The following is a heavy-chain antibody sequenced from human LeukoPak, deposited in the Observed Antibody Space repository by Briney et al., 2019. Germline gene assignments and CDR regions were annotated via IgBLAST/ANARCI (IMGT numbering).Heavy chain of an antibody. D-gene: IGHD3-22*01. CDR2: IYTSGST. Sequence: SETLSLTCTVSGGSISSNSYYWSWIRQPAGKGLEWIGRIYTSGSTNYNPSLKSRVTMSVDTSKNQFSLKLSSVTAADTAVYYCARDGTDYYDSSGPEDWGQGTLVTVSS. CDR1: GGSISSNSYY. V-gene: IGHV4-61*02. CDR3: ARDGTDYYDSSGPED. J-gene: IGHJ4*02.